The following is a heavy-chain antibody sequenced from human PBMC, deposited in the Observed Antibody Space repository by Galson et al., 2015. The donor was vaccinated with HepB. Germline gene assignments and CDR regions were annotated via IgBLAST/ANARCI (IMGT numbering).Heavy chain of an antibody. CDR1: GFSLSTSGMC. V-gene: IGHV2-70*01. Sequence: PALVKPTQTLTLTCTFSGFSLSTSGMCVSWIRQPPGKALEWLALIDWDDDKYYSTSLKTRLTISKDTSKNQVVLTMTNMDPVDTATYYCARSTPDILCRFDAFDIWGQGTMVTVSS. CDR2: IDWDDDK. J-gene: IGHJ3*02. D-gene: IGHD3-9*01. CDR3: ARSTPDILCRFDAFDI.